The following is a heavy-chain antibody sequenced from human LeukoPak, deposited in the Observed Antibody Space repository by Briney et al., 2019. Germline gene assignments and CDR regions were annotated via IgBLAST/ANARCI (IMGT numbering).Heavy chain of an antibody. J-gene: IGHJ4*02. CDR2: ISASGGAT. D-gene: IGHD5-18*01. Sequence: PGGSLRLSCAASGFTFTSYGMNWVRQAPGKGLEWVSGISASGGATYYAGSVRGRFTISRDNSNNTLCLQMNSLRAEDTAIYYCAKDSRGGYSYGPTLDYWGQGALVTVSS. CDR3: AKDSRGGYSYGPTLDY. V-gene: IGHV3-23*01. CDR1: GFTFTSYG.